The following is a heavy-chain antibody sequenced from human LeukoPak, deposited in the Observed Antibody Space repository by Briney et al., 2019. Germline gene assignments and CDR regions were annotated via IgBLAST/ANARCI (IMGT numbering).Heavy chain of an antibody. V-gene: IGHV1-18*01. CDR1: GYTFTSYG. Sequence: ASVKVSCKASGYTFTSYGISWVRQAPGQGPEWMGWISAYNGNTNYAQKLQGRVTMTTDTSTSTAYMELRSLRSDGTAVYYCARVDSSGWYNYFDYWGQGTLVTVSS. J-gene: IGHJ4*02. CDR2: ISAYNGNT. CDR3: ARVDSSGWYNYFDY. D-gene: IGHD6-19*01.